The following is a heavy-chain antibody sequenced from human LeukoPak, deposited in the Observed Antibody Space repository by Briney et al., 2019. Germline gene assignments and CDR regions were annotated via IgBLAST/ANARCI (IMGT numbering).Heavy chain of an antibody. CDR1: GGSISSYY. CDR3: ARHVRGSYKFFDY. J-gene: IGHJ4*02. CDR2: IYYSGST. V-gene: IGHV4-59*08. Sequence: SETLSLTCTVSGGSISSYYWSWIRQPPGKGLEWIGYIYYSGSTNYNPSLKSRVTISVDTSKNQFSLKLSSVTAADTAVYYCARHVRGSYKFFDYWGQGTLDTVSS. D-gene: IGHD1-26*01.